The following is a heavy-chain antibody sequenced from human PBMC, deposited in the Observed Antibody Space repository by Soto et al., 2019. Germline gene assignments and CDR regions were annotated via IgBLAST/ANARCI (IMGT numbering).Heavy chain of an antibody. CDR1: GFSLSNVRMG. CDR3: ARISYYYDSGSYFADY. D-gene: IGHD3-10*01. Sequence: SGPTLVNPTQTLTLTCTVSGFSLSNVRMGVTWIRQPPGKALEWLAHIFSTDEKSYSTSLKSRLTISKDTSKSQVVLTMTNMDPVDTATYYCARISYYYDSGSYFADYWGQGTLVTVS. J-gene: IGHJ4*02. CDR2: IFSTDEK. V-gene: IGHV2-26*01.